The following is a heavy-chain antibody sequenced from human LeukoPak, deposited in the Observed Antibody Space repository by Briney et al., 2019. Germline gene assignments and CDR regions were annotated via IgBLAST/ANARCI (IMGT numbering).Heavy chain of an antibody. J-gene: IGHJ5*02. CDR2: ISAYNGNT. Sequence: ASVKVSCKASGYTFTGYYMHWVRQAPGQGLEWMGWISAYNGNTNYAQKLQGRVTMTTDTSTSTAYMELRSLRSDDTAVYYCARGGLRINNWFDPWGQGTLVTVSS. D-gene: IGHD4-17*01. V-gene: IGHV1-18*04. CDR1: GYTFTGYY. CDR3: ARGGLRINNWFDP.